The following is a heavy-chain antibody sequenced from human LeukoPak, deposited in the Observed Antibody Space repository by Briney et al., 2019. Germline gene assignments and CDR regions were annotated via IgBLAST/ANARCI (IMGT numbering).Heavy chain of an antibody. D-gene: IGHD3-16*01. Sequence: SSETLSLTCTVSGGSISSYYWSWTRQPPGKGLEWIGYIYYSGSTNYNPSLKSRVTISVDTSKNQFSLKLSSVTAADTAVYYCARQVQLRGTLGVVDYWGQGTLVTVSS. CDR1: GGSISSYY. V-gene: IGHV4-59*08. CDR2: IYYSGST. J-gene: IGHJ4*02. CDR3: ARQVQLRGTLGVVDY.